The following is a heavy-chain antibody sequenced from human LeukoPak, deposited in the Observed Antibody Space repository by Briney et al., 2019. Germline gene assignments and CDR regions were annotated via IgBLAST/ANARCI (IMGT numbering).Heavy chain of an antibody. Sequence: PGGSLRLSCAASGFTFSDYYMSWIRQAPGKGLEWVSYISSSGSTIYYADSVKGRFTISSDNAKNSLYLQMNSLRAEDTAVYYCARGHTAAKDAFDIWGQGTMVTVSS. CDR1: GFTFSDYY. D-gene: IGHD2-15*01. J-gene: IGHJ3*02. CDR2: ISSSGSTI. V-gene: IGHV3-11*01. CDR3: ARGHTAAKDAFDI.